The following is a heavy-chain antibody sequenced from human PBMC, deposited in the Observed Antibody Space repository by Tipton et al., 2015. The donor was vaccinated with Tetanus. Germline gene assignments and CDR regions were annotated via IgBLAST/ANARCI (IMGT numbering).Heavy chain of an antibody. CDR1: GYTFTKYF. D-gene: IGHD1-1*01. CDR2: VYPSDGGT. J-gene: IGHJ3*02. CDR3: ARDKGYGDGYMGAFDI. V-gene: IGHV1-46*01. Sequence: QSGAEVKKPGASVKVSCKTSGYTFTKYFLHWVRQAPGQGLEYMGTVYPSDGGTSYAQKFQGTVTMTRDTSTSTLYMELSSLTSEDTAVYYCARDKGYGDGYMGAFDIWGQATMVTVSS.